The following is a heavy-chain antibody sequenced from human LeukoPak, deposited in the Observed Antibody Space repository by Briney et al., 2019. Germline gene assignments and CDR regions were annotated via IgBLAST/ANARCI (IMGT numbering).Heavy chain of an antibody. CDR1: GGSINNNKW. CDR2: VYYSGST. CDR3: ARGLEEQWLVILRWFDP. D-gene: IGHD6-19*01. V-gene: IGHV4-4*02. J-gene: IGHJ5*02. Sequence: SETLSLTCVVSGGSINNNKWWSWVRQPPGKGLEWIGDVYYSGSTNYNPSLKSRVTMSVDTSKNQFSLKLSSVTAADTAVYYCARGLEEQWLVILRWFDPWGQGTLVTVSS.